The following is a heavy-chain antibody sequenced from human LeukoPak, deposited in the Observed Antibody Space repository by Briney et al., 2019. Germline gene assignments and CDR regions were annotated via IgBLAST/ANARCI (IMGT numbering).Heavy chain of an antibody. V-gene: IGHV1-46*01. J-gene: IGHJ5*02. CDR2: INPSGGST. CDR3: ARWGSLGYCSGGSRPNWFDP. CDR1: GYTFTSYY. D-gene: IGHD2-15*01. Sequence: ASVKVSCKASGYTFTSYYMHWVRQAPGQGLEWMGIINPSGGSTSYAQKFQGRVTMTRDMSASTVYMELSSLRSEDTAVYYCARWGSLGYCSGGSRPNWFDPWGQGTLVTVSS.